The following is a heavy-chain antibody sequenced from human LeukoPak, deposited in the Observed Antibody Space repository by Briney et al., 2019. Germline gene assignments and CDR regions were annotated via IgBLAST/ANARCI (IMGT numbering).Heavy chain of an antibody. V-gene: IGHV3-64D*09. J-gene: IGHJ4*02. CDR2: ISSNGGST. D-gene: IGHD2-15*01. CDR3: VKDLYCSGGSCYY. Sequence: GGSLRLSCSASGFTFSHFAMNWVRQAPGKGLEYVSSISSNGGSTNYADSVKDRFTVSRDNSENTLYLQMSSLRAEDTAMYYCVKDLYCSGGSCYYWGQGTLVTVSS. CDR1: GFTFSHFA.